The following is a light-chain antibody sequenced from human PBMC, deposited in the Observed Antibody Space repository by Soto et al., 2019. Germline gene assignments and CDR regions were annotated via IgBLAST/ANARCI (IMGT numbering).Light chain of an antibody. CDR3: QSYDSSLSANYV. CDR1: SSNIGAGYD. CDR2: GNS. Sequence: QSVLTQPPSVSGAPGQRVTISCTGSSSNIGAGYDVHWYQQLPGTAPKLLIYGNSNRPSGVPDRFSGSKSGTSASLAITVLQAEDEADYYCQSYDSSLSANYVFGTGTKVTV. V-gene: IGLV1-40*01. J-gene: IGLJ1*01.